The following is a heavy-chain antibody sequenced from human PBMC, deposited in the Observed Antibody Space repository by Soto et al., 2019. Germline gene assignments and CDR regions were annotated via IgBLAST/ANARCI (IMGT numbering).Heavy chain of an antibody. CDR1: GYTFTSYD. Sequence: ASVKVSCKASGYTFTSYDINWVRQATGQGLEWMGWMNPNSGNTGYAQKFQGRVTMTRNTSISTAYMELSSLRSEDTAVYYCARGLFYYDSSGSHYGMDVWGQGTTVTVSS. V-gene: IGHV1-8*01. J-gene: IGHJ6*02. CDR2: MNPNSGNT. D-gene: IGHD3-22*01. CDR3: ARGLFYYDSSGSHYGMDV.